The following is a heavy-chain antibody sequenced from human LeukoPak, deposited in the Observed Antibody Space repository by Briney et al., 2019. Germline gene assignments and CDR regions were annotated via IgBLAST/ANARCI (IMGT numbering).Heavy chain of an antibody. Sequence: SETLSLTCTVSGGSISSYYWSWIRQPPGKGLEWIGYIYYSGSTNYNPSLKSRVTISVDTSKNQFSLKLSSVTAADTAVYYCAAQRGVWFGDQNYFDYWGQGTLVTVSS. CDR3: AAQRGVWFGDQNYFDY. CDR2: IYYSGST. V-gene: IGHV4-59*08. J-gene: IGHJ4*02. CDR1: GGSISSYY. D-gene: IGHD3-10*01.